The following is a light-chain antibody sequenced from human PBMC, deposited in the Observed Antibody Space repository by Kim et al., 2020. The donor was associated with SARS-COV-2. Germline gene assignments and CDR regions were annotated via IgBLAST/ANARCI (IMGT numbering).Light chain of an antibody. V-gene: IGKV1-39*01. J-gene: IGKJ2*01. CDR3: QQTYNTPYT. CDR2: VAS. CDR1: QSINNY. Sequence: SASLGDRVTITCRASQSINNYLNGYQQKPGKAHTLLIYVASGLQSGVPSRFSGSVSGTDFTLTISSLQPDDFATYYCQQTYNTPYTFGQGTKLEI.